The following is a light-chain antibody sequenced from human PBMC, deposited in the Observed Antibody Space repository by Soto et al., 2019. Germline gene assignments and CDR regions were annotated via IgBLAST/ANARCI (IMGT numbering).Light chain of an antibody. Sequence: EIVMTQSPGTLSSSPGERATLSCRASQSVSSAYLAWYQHKPGPPPPLLIYAASCRVTGLPDRFSGSGSGADFTLTISRLEPEDFAVYYCQQYGSSSAWTFGQGTKVEIK. CDR3: QQYGSSSAWT. CDR1: QSVSSAY. CDR2: AAS. J-gene: IGKJ1*01. V-gene: IGKV3-20*01.